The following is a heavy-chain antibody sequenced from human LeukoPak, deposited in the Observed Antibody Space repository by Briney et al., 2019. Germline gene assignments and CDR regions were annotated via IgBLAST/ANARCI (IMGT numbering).Heavy chain of an antibody. Sequence: SETLSLTCTVPGGSISSYYWSWIRQPPGKGLEWIGYIYYSGSTNYNPSLKSRVTISVDTSKNQFSLKLSSVTAADTAVYYCARVLRGSGVYYWGQGTLVTVSS. CDR3: ARVLRGSGVYY. CDR1: GGSISSYY. CDR2: IYYSGST. D-gene: IGHD3-10*01. V-gene: IGHV4-59*01. J-gene: IGHJ4*02.